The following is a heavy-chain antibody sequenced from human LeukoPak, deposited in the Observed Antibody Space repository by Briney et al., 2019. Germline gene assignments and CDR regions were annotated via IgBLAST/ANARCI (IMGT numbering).Heavy chain of an antibody. Sequence: SETLSLTCTVSGGSISSSSYYWGWIRQPPGKGLEWIGSIYYSGSTYYNPSLKSRVTISVDTSKNQFSLKLSSVTAADTAVYYCARRRYAARRYYFDYWGQGTLVTVSS. V-gene: IGHV4-39*07. CDR2: IYYSGST. CDR3: ARRRYAARRYYFDY. J-gene: IGHJ4*02. D-gene: IGHD6-6*01. CDR1: GGSISSSSYY.